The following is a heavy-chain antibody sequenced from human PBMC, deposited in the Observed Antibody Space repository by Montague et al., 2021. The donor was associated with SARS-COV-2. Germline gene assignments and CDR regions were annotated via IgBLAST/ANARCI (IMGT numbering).Heavy chain of an antibody. D-gene: IGHD3/OR15-3a*01. V-gene: IGHV3-48*03. J-gene: IGHJ6*02. CDR1: GFTFSSYE. CDR3: ARGASDWLLWGYGMDV. Sequence: FLRLSWAASGFTFSSYEMNWVRQAPGKGLEWVSYISSSGSTIYYADSVKGRFTISRDNAKNSLYLQMNSLRVEDTAVYYCARGASDWLLWGYGMDVWGQGTTVTVSS. CDR2: ISSSGSTI.